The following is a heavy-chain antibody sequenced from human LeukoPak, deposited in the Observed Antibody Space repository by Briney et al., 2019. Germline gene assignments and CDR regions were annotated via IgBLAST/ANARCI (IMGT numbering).Heavy chain of an antibody. Sequence: GGSLRLSCAASGFTVSNNYMSWVRQAPGKGLEWVSYISSSSSTIYYADSVKGRFTISRDNAKNSLYLQMNSLRAEDTAVYYCAELGITMIGGVWGKGTTVTISS. CDR1: GFTVSNNY. CDR2: ISSSSSTI. D-gene: IGHD3-10*02. J-gene: IGHJ6*04. V-gene: IGHV3-11*04. CDR3: AELGITMIGGV.